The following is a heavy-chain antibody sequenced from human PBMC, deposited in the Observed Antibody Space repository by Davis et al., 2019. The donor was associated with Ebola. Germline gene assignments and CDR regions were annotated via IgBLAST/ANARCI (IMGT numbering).Heavy chain of an antibody. CDR1: GGSISSSRYY. D-gene: IGHD5-18*01. V-gene: IGHV4-39*01. J-gene: IGHJ4*02. Sequence: SETLSLTCTIPGGSISSSRYYWGWIRQPRGKGLEWIGTTYYSGNTYYNPSLKSRVTISLDTSKNQFSLRLSSVTAADTAVYYCARYWSGYSYGFFDYWGQGTLVTVSS. CDR3: ARYWSGYSYGFFDY. CDR2: TYYSGNT.